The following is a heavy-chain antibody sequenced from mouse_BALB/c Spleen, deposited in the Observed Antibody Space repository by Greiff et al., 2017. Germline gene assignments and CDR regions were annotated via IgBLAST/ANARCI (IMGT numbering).Heavy chain of an antibody. J-gene: IGHJ3*01. CDR3: ARGGHYYGSSPAWFAY. CDR1: GYTFTSYW. Sequence: VQLQQSGAELARPGASVKLSCKASGYTFTSYWMQWVKQRPGQGLEWIGAIYPGDGDTRYTQKFKGKATLTADKSSSTAYMKLSSLASEDSAVYYCARGGHYYGSSPAWFAYWGQGTLVTVSA. D-gene: IGHD1-1*01. CDR2: IYPGDGDT. V-gene: IGHV1-87*01.